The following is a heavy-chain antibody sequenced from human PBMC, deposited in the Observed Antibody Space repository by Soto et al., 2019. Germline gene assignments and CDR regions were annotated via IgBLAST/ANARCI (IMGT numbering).Heavy chain of an antibody. J-gene: IGHJ6*02. CDR2: IYYSGST. V-gene: IGHV4-31*03. CDR1: GGSISIGGYY. Sequence: SETLSLTCTVSGGSISIGGYYWSWIRQHPGKGLEWIGYIYYSGSTYYNPSLESRVTISVDTSKNQFSLKLSSVTAADTAVYYCARDPVGRHYYYGMDVWGQGTTVTVSS. CDR3: ARDPVGRHYYYGMDV.